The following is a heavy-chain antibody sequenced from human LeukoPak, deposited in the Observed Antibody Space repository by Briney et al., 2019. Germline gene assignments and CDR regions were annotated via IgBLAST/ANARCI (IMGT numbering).Heavy chain of an antibody. CDR3: ARRGSMGGSFVGAFDI. CDR2: IYYTEKT. J-gene: IGHJ3*02. CDR1: GDSFSRNTYS. Sequence: SETLSLTCTVSGDSFSRNTYSWGWIRQPPGKGLEGIGLIYYTEKTFYNPSLKSRVTISVDTSKNQFSLKLSSVTAADTAVYYCARRGSMGGSFVGAFDIWGQGTMVTVSS. V-gene: IGHV4-39*01. D-gene: IGHD1-26*01.